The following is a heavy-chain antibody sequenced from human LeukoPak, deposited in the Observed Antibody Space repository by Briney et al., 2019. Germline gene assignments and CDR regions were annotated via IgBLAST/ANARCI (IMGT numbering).Heavy chain of an antibody. V-gene: IGHV3-30*03. D-gene: IGHD6-13*01. Sequence: PGGSLRLSCAASGFTFSSYGMHWVRQAPGKGLEWVAVISYDGSNEYYADSVKGRFTISRDNSKNTLYLQMNSLRAEDTAVYYCARIGAGSSRDYWGQGTLVTVSS. J-gene: IGHJ4*02. CDR2: ISYDGSNE. CDR3: ARIGAGSSRDY. CDR1: GFTFSSYG.